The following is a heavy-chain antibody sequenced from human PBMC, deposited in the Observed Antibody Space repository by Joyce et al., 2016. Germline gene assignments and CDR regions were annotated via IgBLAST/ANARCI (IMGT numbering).Heavy chain of an antibody. J-gene: IGHJ4*02. Sequence: EVQLLESGGGLVQPGGSLRLSCAASGFTFSSYAMSWVRQAPGKGVEGVSAISGSGGSTYYADSVKGRFTISRDNSKNTLYLQMNSLRADDTAVYYCAKMSSAWYRYPIDYWGQGTLVTVSS. CDR2: ISGSGGST. V-gene: IGHV3-23*01. CDR1: GFTFSSYA. CDR3: AKMSSAWYRYPIDY. D-gene: IGHD6-13*01.